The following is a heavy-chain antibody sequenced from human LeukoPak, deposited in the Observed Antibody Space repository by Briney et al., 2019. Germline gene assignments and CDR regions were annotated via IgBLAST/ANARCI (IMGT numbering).Heavy chain of an antibody. Sequence: GGSLRLSCAASGFTFSNYAMHWVRQAPGKGLEWVAVISYDGSNKYYADSVKGRFTISRDNSKNTLYLQMNSLRAEDTAVYYCAREYYYDRSSYYGWFDPWGQGTLVTVSS. CDR1: GFTFSNYA. CDR2: ISYDGSNK. CDR3: AREYYYDRSSYYGWFDP. V-gene: IGHV3-30*04. J-gene: IGHJ5*02. D-gene: IGHD3-22*01.